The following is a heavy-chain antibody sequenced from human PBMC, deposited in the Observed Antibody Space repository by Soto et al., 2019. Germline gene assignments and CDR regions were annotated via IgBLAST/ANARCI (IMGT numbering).Heavy chain of an antibody. CDR3: ARVNPAGYCTNGVCLDFDY. V-gene: IGHV4-31*03. J-gene: IGHJ4*02. CDR1: GGSITYGGYY. Sequence: QVQLQESGPGLVKPSQTLSLTCTVSGGSITYGGYYWNWIRQHPGKGLEWIGYIYYSGSTYYNPSLKSRVSISVDTSKNQFSLKLSSVTAADTAVYYCARVNPAGYCTNGVCLDFDYWGQGTLVTVSS. D-gene: IGHD2-8*01. CDR2: IYYSGST.